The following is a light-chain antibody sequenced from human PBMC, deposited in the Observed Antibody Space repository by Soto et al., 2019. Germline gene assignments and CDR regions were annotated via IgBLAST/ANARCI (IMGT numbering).Light chain of an antibody. J-gene: IGKJ2*01. CDR3: QHYDGSPRT. Sequence: ETVLTQSSGTVSLSPGERATLSCRTSQSVNSNFLAWYQQKPGQAPRLLIYGVFNRATGIPDRFSGSGSGTDVTLTISGLEPEDSALYYCQHYDGSPRTFGQGTKLEIK. CDR1: QSVNSNF. V-gene: IGKV3-20*01. CDR2: GVF.